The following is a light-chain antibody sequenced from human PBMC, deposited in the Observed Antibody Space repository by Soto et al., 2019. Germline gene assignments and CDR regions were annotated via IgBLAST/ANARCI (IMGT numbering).Light chain of an antibody. Sequence: QSVLTQPPSVSGAPGQRVTISCTGSSSNIGAGYDVHWYQQLPGTAPKLLIYGNSNRPSGVPDRFSGSKSGTSASLAITGLQAEDEADYYCQSYDSSLSDSYVFGPGTRSPS. J-gene: IGLJ1*01. CDR3: QSYDSSLSDSYV. V-gene: IGLV1-40*01. CDR1: SSNIGAGYD. CDR2: GNS.